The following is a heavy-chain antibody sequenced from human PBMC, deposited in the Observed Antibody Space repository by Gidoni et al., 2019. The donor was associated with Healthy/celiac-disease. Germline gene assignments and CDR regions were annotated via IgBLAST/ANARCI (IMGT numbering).Heavy chain of an antibody. CDR1: GFTFSSYG. CDR3: AKDCDSSGWSSFDY. V-gene: IGHV3-30*18. D-gene: IGHD6-19*01. Sequence: QVQLVESGGGVVQPGRSLRLSCAASGFTFSSYGMHWVRQAPGKGLEWVAVISYDGSNKYYADSVKGRFTISRDNSKNTLYLQMNSLRAEDTAVYYCAKDCDSSGWSSFDYWGQGTLVTVSS. J-gene: IGHJ4*02. CDR2: ISYDGSNK.